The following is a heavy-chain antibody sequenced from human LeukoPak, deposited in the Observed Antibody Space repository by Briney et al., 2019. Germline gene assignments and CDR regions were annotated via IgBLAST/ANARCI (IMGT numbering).Heavy chain of an antibody. CDR2: ISGSGGYT. CDR3: ASGAYKFSYQFDY. D-gene: IGHD1-1*01. J-gene: IGHJ4*02. CDR1: KFTFSTFS. V-gene: IGHV3-21*04. Sequence: GGSLRLSCAASKFTFSTFSMSWVRQAPGKGLEWVSSISGSGGYTYYADSVKGRFTISRDNAKNSLFLQMNSLRAEDTALYYCASGAYKFSYQFDYWGQGALVTVSS.